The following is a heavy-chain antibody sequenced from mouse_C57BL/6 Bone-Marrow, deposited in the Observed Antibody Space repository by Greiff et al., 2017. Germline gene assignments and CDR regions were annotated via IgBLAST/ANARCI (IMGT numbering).Heavy chain of an antibody. Sequence: VQLQQSGAELVKPGASVKLSCTASGFNIKDYYMHWVKQRTEQGLEWIGRIDPEDGETKYAPKFQGKATITADTSSNTACLQLSSLTSEDTAVYYCARFAIYYGNYGYWGQGTTLTVSS. CDR1: GFNIKDYY. J-gene: IGHJ2*01. CDR3: ARFAIYYGNYGY. D-gene: IGHD2-1*01. CDR2: IDPEDGET. V-gene: IGHV14-2*01.